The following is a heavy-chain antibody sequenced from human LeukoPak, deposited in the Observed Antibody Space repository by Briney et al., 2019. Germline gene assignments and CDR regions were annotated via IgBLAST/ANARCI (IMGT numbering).Heavy chain of an antibody. CDR2: IKANSGDT. J-gene: IGHJ6*03. CDR3: ARADSVPAGDYHYWYMDV. Sequence: GASVKVSCKASGFTHIDYIHWVRQDPRQGLQWMGWIKANSGDTEYAQKFQGRVTMTRDTSISTVYMELSSLRSDDTAVYYCARADSVPAGDYHYWYMDVWGKGTTVTVSS. CDR1: GFTHIDY. D-gene: IGHD6-13*01. V-gene: IGHV1-2*02.